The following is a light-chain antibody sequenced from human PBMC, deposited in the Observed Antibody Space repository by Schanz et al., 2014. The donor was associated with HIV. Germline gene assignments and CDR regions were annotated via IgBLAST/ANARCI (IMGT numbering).Light chain of an antibody. Sequence: EIVLTQSPGTLSLSPGERATLSCRASQSVSSSYLAWYQQKPGQAPRLLIYGASSRATGIPDRFRGSGSGTDFTLTITRLEPEDFAVYYCQHYGGSFGPGTKVDSK. CDR3: QHYGGS. V-gene: IGKV3-20*01. J-gene: IGKJ3*01. CDR2: GAS. CDR1: QSVSSSY.